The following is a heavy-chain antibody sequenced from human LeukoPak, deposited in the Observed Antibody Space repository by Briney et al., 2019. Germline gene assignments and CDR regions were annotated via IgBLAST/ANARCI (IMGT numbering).Heavy chain of an antibody. CDR1: GGTFSSYA. CDR3: ARDPLYYYGSGSYFDY. J-gene: IGHJ4*02. Sequence: ASVKVSCKASGGTFSSYAISWVRQAPGQGLEWMGGIIPIFGTANYAQKFQGRVTITADESTSTAYMELSSLRSEDTAVYYCARDPLYYYGSGSYFDYWGQGTLVTVSS. CDR2: IIPIFGTA. V-gene: IGHV1-69*13. D-gene: IGHD3-10*01.